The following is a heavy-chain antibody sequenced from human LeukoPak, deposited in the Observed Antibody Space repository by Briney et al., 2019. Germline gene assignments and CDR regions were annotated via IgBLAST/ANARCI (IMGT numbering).Heavy chain of an antibody. CDR2: MNPNSGNT. CDR3: ARGVGGGLRYFDWLSVQLWFDP. CDR1: GYTFTSYD. Sequence: ASVKVSCKASGYTFTSYDINWVRQATGQGLEWMGWMNPNSGNTGCAQKFQGRVTMTRNTSISTAYMELSSLRSEDTAVYYCARGVGGGLRYFDWLSVQLWFDPWGQGTLVTVSS. V-gene: IGHV1-8*01. J-gene: IGHJ5*02. D-gene: IGHD3-9*01.